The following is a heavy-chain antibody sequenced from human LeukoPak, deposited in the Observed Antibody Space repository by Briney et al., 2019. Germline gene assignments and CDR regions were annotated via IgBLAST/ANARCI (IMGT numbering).Heavy chain of an antibody. CDR2: ISNDGSTT. V-gene: IGHV3-74*01. D-gene: IGHD3-10*01. CDR1: GFTFSTFW. CDR3: AKAGRGGAITLVRGVKGDYYYMDV. J-gene: IGHJ6*03. Sequence: GGSLRLSCAASGFTFSTFWMHWVRQTPGKGLVWVSRISNDGSTTHYADSVKGRFTISRDNAKNTLFLHMNSLRAEDTAVYYCAKAGRGGAITLVRGVKGDYYYMDVWGKGTTVTISS.